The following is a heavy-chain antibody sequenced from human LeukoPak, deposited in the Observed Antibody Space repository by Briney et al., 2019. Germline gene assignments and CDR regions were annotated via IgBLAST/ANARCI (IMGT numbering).Heavy chain of an antibody. Sequence: SETLSLTCTVSGGSISSYYWSWIRQPPGKGLEWIGYIYYSGSTNYNPSPKSRVTISVDTSKNQFSLKLSSVTAADTAVYYCARVQGSTVSGYDSYYFDYWGQGTLVTVSS. D-gene: IGHD5-12*01. J-gene: IGHJ4*02. CDR1: GGSISSYY. CDR3: ARVQGSTVSGYDSYYFDY. CDR2: IYYSGST. V-gene: IGHV4-59*01.